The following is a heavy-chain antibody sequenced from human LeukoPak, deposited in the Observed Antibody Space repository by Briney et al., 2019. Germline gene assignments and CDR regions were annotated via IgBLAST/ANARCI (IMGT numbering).Heavy chain of an antibody. D-gene: IGHD3-3*01. CDR2: ISAYNGNT. Sequence: ASVKVSCKASGYTITSYGISWVRQAPGQGVEWMGWISAYNGNTNYAQKLQGRVTMTTDTSTSTAYMELRSLRSDDTAVYYCARDRYDFWSGYDYWGQGTLVAVSS. V-gene: IGHV1-18*01. CDR3: ARDRYDFWSGYDY. CDR1: GYTITSYG. J-gene: IGHJ4*02.